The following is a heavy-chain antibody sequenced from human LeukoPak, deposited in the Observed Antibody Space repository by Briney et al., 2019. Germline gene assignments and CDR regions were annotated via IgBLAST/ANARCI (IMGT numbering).Heavy chain of an antibody. CDR1: GGSISSYY. CDR2: IYYSGST. D-gene: IGHD1-26*01. Sequence: SETLSLTCTVSGGSISSYYWGWIRQPPGKGLEWIGYIYYSGSTNYNPSLKSRVTISVDASKNQSSLKLSSVTAADTAVYYCARGGSYYGYFDYWGQGTLVTVSS. J-gene: IGHJ4*02. CDR3: ARGGSYYGYFDY. V-gene: IGHV4-59*01.